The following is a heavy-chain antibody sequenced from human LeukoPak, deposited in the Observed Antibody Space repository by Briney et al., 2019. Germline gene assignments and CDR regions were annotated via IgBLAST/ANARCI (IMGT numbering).Heavy chain of an antibody. J-gene: IGHJ4*02. Sequence: ASVKVSCKASGYTFTDYYMHWVRQAPGQGLEWMGWINPNSGGTSYAQKFQGRVTMTRDTSISTAYMELSRLRSDDTAVYYCARTWYSSSWYYFDYWGQGTLVTVSS. CDR1: GYTFTDYY. D-gene: IGHD6-13*01. V-gene: IGHV1-2*02. CDR2: INPNSGGT. CDR3: ARTWYSSSWYYFDY.